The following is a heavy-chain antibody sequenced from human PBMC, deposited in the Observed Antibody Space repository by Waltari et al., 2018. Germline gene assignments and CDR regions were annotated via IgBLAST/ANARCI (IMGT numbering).Heavy chain of an antibody. CDR2: INHSGRT. CDR1: GGSFSGYY. Sequence: QVQLQQWGAGLLKPSETLSLTCAVYGGSFSGYYWRWIRQPPGKGLEWIGEINHSGRTNYNPSLKSRVTISVDTSKNQFSLKLSSVTAADTAVYYCARRLGSSGYYYGYYFDYWGQGTLVTVSS. CDR3: ARRLGSSGYYYGYYFDY. D-gene: IGHD3-22*01. V-gene: IGHV4-34*01. J-gene: IGHJ4*02.